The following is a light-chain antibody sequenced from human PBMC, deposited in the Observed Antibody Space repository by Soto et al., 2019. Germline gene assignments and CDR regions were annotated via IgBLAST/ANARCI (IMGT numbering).Light chain of an antibody. CDR3: CSYAGYSTSAV. J-gene: IGLJ2*01. CDR1: SSDVGSYNL. V-gene: IGLV2-23*01. Sequence: QSVLTQPASVSGSPGQSITISCTGTSSDVGSYNLVSWYQQHPGKAPKVIIYEGGKRPSGVSNRFSGSKSGITASLTISGLQAEDEGDYYCCSYAGYSTSAVFGGGTKVTVL. CDR2: EGG.